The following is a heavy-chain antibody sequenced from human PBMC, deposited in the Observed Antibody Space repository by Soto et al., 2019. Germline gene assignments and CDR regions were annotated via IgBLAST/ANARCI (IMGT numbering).Heavy chain of an antibody. CDR3: AREPYLPMDRNDF. V-gene: IGHV4-30-4*01. D-gene: IGHD3-10*01. Sequence: KASETLSLTCTVSGGSISSADFFWTWLRQPPGKGLEWLGYIYYSGTTYYNPSVKGRLIISIDTARNQFSLSLNSVTAADTAVYFCAREPYLPMDRNDFWGQGAQVTVSS. J-gene: IGHJ4*02. CDR1: GGSISSADFF. CDR2: IYYSGTT.